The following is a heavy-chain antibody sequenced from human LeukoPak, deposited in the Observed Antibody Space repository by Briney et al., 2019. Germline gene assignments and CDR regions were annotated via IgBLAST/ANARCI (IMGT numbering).Heavy chain of an antibody. CDR1: GFTFDDYT. CDR2: ISWDGGST. J-gene: IGHJ4*02. V-gene: IGHV3-43*01. Sequence: GGSLRLSCAASGFTFDDYTMHWVRQGPGKDLEWVSLISWDGGSTYYADSVKGRFTISRDNSKNSLYLQMNSLRNEDTALYYCAKDRTKSAAGIFDYWGQGTLVTVSS. CDR3: AKDRTKSAAGIFDY. D-gene: IGHD6-13*01.